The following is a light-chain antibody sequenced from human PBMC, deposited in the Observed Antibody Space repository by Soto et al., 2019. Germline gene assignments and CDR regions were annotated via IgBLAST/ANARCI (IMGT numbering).Light chain of an antibody. CDR1: QSVNNY. CDR2: DVF. Sequence: EIVLTQSPATLSLSPGERDTLSCRASQSVNNYLAWYQQKPGQAPRLVIYDVFNRATGTPARFSGSGSGTAFTLTNSSLEPGDFGVYYCQQRSHWPWVTFGGGTRVEIK. J-gene: IGKJ4*01. V-gene: IGKV3-11*01. CDR3: QQRSHWPWVT.